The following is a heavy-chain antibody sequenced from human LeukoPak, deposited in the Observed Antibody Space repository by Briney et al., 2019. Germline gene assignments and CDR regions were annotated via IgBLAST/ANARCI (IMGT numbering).Heavy chain of an antibody. V-gene: IGHV4-34*01. D-gene: IGHD2-2*01. J-gene: IGHJ5*02. Sequence: SETLSLTCAVYGGSFSGYYWSWIRQPPGKGLEWIGEINHSGSTNYNPSLKSRVTISVDTSKNQFSLKLSSVTAADTAVYYCARRGIYCSSTSCYWFRGWFDPWGQGTLVTVSS. CDR1: GGSFSGYY. CDR3: ARRGIYCSSTSCYWFRGWFDP. CDR2: INHSGST.